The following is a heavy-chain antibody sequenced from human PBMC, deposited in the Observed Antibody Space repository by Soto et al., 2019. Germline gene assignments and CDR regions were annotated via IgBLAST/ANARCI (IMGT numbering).Heavy chain of an antibody. CDR2: IWYDGSNK. Sequence: QVQLVESGGGVVQPGRSLRLSCAASGFTFSSYGMHWVRQAPGKGLEWVAVIWYDGSNKYYADSVKGRFTISRDNSKNTLYLQMNSLRVEDTAVYYCAREGAGYSYGNWYFDLWGRGTLVTVSS. D-gene: IGHD5-18*01. CDR1: GFTFSSYG. CDR3: AREGAGYSYGNWYFDL. J-gene: IGHJ2*01. V-gene: IGHV3-33*01.